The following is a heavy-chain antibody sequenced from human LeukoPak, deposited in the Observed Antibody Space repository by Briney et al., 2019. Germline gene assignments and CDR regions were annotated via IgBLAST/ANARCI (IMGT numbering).Heavy chain of an antibody. Sequence: GGSLRLSCAASGFTFSSYSMNWVRQAPGKGLEWVSAISSSGGSTYYADSVKGRFTISRDNSKSTLYLQMNSLRAEDTAVYYCAKSGSGSLRGQGTLVTVSS. J-gene: IGHJ4*02. D-gene: IGHD2-15*01. V-gene: IGHV3-23*01. CDR2: ISSSGGST. CDR1: GFTFSSYS. CDR3: AKSGSGSL.